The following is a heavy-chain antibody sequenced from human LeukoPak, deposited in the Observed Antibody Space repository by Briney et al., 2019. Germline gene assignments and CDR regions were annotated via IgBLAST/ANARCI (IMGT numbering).Heavy chain of an antibody. J-gene: IGHJ4*02. CDR1: GFTFSDYD. Sequence: GGSLRLSCAASGFTFSDYDMSWIRQAPGKGLEWVSSISSSGNYIYYADSLKGRFTISRDNAKNSLYLQMNSLRAEDTAVYYCARDGLDYGDLLIDYWGQGSLVTVSS. D-gene: IGHD4-17*01. CDR2: ISSSGNYI. CDR3: ARDGLDYGDLLIDY. V-gene: IGHV3-11*04.